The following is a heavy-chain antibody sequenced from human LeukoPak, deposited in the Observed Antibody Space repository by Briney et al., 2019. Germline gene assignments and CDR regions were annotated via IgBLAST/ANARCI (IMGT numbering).Heavy chain of an antibody. J-gene: IGHJ4*02. CDR3: AKRIGGVNSFDH. CDR1: GFTFSSYA. D-gene: IGHD3-16*01. Sequence: GGSLRLSCAASGFTFSSYAMSWVRQAPGKGLEWVSAISGSSDTTYYADSVKGRFIISRDNSKNTLYLQMNSLRAEDTAVYYCAKRIGGVNSFDHWGQGTLVTVSS. CDR2: ISGSSDTT. V-gene: IGHV3-23*01.